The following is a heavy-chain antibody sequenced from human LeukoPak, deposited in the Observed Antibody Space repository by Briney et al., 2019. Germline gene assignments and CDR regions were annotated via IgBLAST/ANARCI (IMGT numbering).Heavy chain of an antibody. Sequence: SETLSLTCTVSGGSISSYYWSWIRQPPGKGLEWIGYIYYSGSTNYNPSHKSRVTISVDTSKNQFSLKLSSVTAADTAVYYCARGQLSSTNCTNGVCLDYWGQGTLVTVSS. CDR2: IYYSGST. J-gene: IGHJ4*02. V-gene: IGHV4-59*12. D-gene: IGHD2-8*01. CDR1: GGSISSYY. CDR3: ARGQLSSTNCTNGVCLDY.